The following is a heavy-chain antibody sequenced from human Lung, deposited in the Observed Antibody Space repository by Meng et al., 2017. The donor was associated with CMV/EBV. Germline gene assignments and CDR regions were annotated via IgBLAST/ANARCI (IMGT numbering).Heavy chain of an antibody. CDR2: INPSGGST. J-gene: IGHJ6*02. D-gene: IGHD6-6*01. Sequence: ASXXVSXKASGYTFTSYYMHWVRQPPGQGLEWMGIINPSGGSTSYAQKFQGRVTMTRDTSTGTVYMELNSLRSEDTAVYYCARLVGSSSNRDFFYYYDMDVXGQGXTVTVSS. CDR1: GYTFTSYY. CDR3: ARLVGSSSNRDFFYYYDMDV. V-gene: IGHV1-46*01.